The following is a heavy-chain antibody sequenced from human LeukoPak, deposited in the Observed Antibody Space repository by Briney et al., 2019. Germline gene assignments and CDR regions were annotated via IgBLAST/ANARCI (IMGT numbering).Heavy chain of an antibody. CDR1: GFTFDDYA. J-gene: IGHJ4*02. CDR2: ISWNSGSI. D-gene: IGHD6-19*01. Sequence: GRSLRLSCAASGFTFDDYAMHWVRQAPGKGLEWVSGISWNSGSIGYADSVKGRFTISRDNAKNSLYLQMNSLRAEDTALYYCAKAHSSGWYRVNPFDYWGQGTLVTVSS. V-gene: IGHV3-9*01. CDR3: AKAHSSGWYRVNPFDY.